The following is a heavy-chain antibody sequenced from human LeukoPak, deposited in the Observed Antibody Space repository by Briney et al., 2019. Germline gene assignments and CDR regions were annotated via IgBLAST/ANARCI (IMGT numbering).Heavy chain of an antibody. V-gene: IGHV1-2*02. CDR2: INPNSGGT. D-gene: IGHD3-22*01. CDR1: GYTFSNYY. CDR3: ARVEFYYYDSSGYYYEGNNDY. Sequence: ASVKVSCKASGYTFSNYYMHWVRQAPGQGLEWMGWINPNSGGTNYAQKFQGRVTMTRDTSISTAYMELRSLRSDDTAVYYCARVEFYYYDSSGYYYEGNNDYWGQGTLVTVSS. J-gene: IGHJ4*02.